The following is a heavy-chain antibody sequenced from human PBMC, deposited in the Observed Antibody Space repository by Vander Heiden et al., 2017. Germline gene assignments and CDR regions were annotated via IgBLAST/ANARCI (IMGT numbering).Heavy chain of an antibody. CDR1: GHTFTSYY. J-gene: IGHJ4*02. Sequence: QVQLVQSGAEVKKPGASVKGSCKASGHTFTSYYMHWVRQAPGQGLEWMGIINPSGGSTSYAQKFQGRVTMTRDTSTSTVYMELSSLRSEDTAVYYCARGQRWLQPFDYWGQGTLVTVSS. D-gene: IGHD5-12*01. V-gene: IGHV1-46*01. CDR2: INPSGGST. CDR3: ARGQRWLQPFDY.